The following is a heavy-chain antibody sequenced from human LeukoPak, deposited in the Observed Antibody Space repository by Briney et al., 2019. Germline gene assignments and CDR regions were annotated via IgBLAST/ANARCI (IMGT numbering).Heavy chain of an antibody. D-gene: IGHD1-1*01. CDR1: GYTFTSYG. V-gene: IGHV1-18*01. Sequence: ASVKVSCKASGYTFTSYGISWVRQAPGQGLEWMGWISAYNGNTNYAQKLQGRVTMTTDTSTSTAYMELSSLISDDTAVYYCARAPYNWNVDYWGQGTLVTVSS. CDR3: ARAPYNWNVDY. J-gene: IGHJ4*02. CDR2: ISAYNGNT.